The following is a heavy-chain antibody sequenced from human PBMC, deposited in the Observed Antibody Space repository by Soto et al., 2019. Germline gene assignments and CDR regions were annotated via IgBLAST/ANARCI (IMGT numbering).Heavy chain of an antibody. D-gene: IGHD3-9*01. V-gene: IGHV4-31*03. CDR2: IFYTGST. Sequence: TLSLTCPVSGGSISSGGYYWSWIRQHPGKGLEWIGYIFYTGSTYYNPSLKSRVTISVDTSKNQFSLKLSSVTAADTDVYYCASRYFDLVDYWGQGTLVTVYS. CDR1: GGSISSGGYY. CDR3: ASRYFDLVDY. J-gene: IGHJ4*02.